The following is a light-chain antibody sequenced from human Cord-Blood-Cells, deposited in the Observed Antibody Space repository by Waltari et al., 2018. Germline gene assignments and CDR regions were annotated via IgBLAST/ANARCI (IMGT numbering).Light chain of an antibody. CDR3: SSYTSSSTWV. CDR2: EVS. CDR1: TSDVGSYNR. J-gene: IGLJ3*02. V-gene: IGLV2-18*02. Sequence: QSALTQPPSLSGSPGQSVTISCTGTTSDVGSYNRVPGYQQPPGTAPNRMVLEVSIRPSGVPARFSGSKSDNTASLTISVLQAEAEADYYCSSYTSSSTWVFGGGTKLTVL.